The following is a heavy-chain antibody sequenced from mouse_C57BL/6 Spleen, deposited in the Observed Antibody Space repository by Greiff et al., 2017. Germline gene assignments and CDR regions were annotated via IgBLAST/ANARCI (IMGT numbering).Heavy chain of an antibody. Sequence: QVQLQQPGAELVMPGASVKLSCKASGYTFTSYWMHWVKQRPGQGLEWIGEIDPSDSYTNYNQKFKGKSTLTVDKSSSTAYMQLSSLTSVDSAVYYCASGVPGGGKDYWGQGTTLTVSS. D-gene: IGHD1-1*02. CDR3: ASGVPGGGKDY. V-gene: IGHV1-69*01. J-gene: IGHJ4*01. CDR2: IDPSDSYT. CDR1: GYTFTSYW.